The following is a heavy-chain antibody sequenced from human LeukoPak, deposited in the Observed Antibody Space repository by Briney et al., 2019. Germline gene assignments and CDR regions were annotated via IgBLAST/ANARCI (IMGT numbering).Heavy chain of an antibody. CDR2: IRSTGDST. Sequence: GGSLRLSCAASGFTFSSYAITWVRQAPGKGLEWVSSIRSTGDSTFYADSVKGRFTISRDNSKNTVYLLMNSLRTEDTAVYYCAKDLKDSSGYYYYWGQGTLVTVSS. V-gene: IGHV3-23*01. D-gene: IGHD3-22*01. J-gene: IGHJ4*02. CDR3: AKDLKDSSGYYYY. CDR1: GFTFSSYA.